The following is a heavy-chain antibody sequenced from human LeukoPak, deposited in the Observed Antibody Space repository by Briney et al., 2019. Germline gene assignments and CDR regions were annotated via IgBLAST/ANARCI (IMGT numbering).Heavy chain of an antibody. D-gene: IGHD1-26*01. J-gene: IGHJ4*02. Sequence: GGSLRLSCAASGFTFSSYGMHWVRQAPGKGLEWVAVISYDGSNKYYADSVKGRFTISRDNSKNTLYLQMNSLRAEDTAVYYCAKDVGSGSYSYYFDYWGQGTLVTVSS. V-gene: IGHV3-30*18. CDR2: ISYDGSNK. CDR3: AKDVGSGSYSYYFDY. CDR1: GFTFSSYG.